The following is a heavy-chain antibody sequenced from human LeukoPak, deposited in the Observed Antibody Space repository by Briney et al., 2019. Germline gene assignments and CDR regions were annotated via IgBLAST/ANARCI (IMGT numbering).Heavy chain of an antibody. Sequence: ASVKVSCKVSGYTLTELSMHWVRQARGQRLEWIGWIVVGSGNTNYAQKFQERVTITRDMSTSTAYMELSSLRSEDTAVYYCAAEGTIFGVVPYGMDVWGQGTTVTVSS. CDR1: GYTLTELS. J-gene: IGHJ6*02. D-gene: IGHD3-3*01. CDR3: AAEGTIFGVVPYGMDV. V-gene: IGHV1-58*02. CDR2: IVVGSGNT.